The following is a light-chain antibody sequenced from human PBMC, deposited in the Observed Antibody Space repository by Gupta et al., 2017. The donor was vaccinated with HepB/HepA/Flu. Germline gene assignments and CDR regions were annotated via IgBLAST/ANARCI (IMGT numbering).Light chain of an antibody. V-gene: IGLV1-44*01. CDR3: AAWEDSLDGHV. CDR1: SSNIASNT. J-gene: IGLJ1*01. CDR2: SNN. Sequence: QSVLTQPHTESGTSGQQAAITQSGSSSNIASNTVNWYQQLPATAPKLLIYSNNQRPSGVPDRFPGSKSGTSASLAISGLQSEDEADYYCAAWEDSLDGHVFGTGTKVTVL.